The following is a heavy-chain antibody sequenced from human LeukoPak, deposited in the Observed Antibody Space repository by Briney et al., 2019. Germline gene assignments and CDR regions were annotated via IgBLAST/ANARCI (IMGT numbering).Heavy chain of an antibody. CDR3: ARGGDEFTFDY. Sequence: PSETLSLTCTVSGVSISSADYYWSWIRQPPGKGLEWIGYSSYSGSTYYNPSLKSRVTISVDTSKNQFSLKLSSVTAADTAVYYCARGGDEFTFDYWGQGTLVTVSS. D-gene: IGHD3-16*01. J-gene: IGHJ4*02. CDR1: GVSISSADYY. V-gene: IGHV4-30-4*01. CDR2: SSYSGST.